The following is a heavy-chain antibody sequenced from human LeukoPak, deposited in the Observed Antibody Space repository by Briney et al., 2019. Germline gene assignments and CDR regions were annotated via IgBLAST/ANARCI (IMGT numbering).Heavy chain of an antibody. CDR1: GGSISSSNW. Sequence: SETLSLTCAVSGGSISSSNWWSWVRQPPGKGLEWIGEIYHSGSTNYNPSLKSRATISVDKSKNQFSLKLSSVTAADTAVYYCASSGLRLGELSFDYWGQGTLVTVSS. CDR2: IYHSGST. CDR3: ASSGLRLGELSFDY. V-gene: IGHV4-4*02. J-gene: IGHJ4*02. D-gene: IGHD3-16*02.